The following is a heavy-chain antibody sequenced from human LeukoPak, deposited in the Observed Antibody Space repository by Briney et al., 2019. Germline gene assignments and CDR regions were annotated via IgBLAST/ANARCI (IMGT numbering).Heavy chain of an antibody. Sequence: TSETLSLTCTVSGGSLSSGSYYWSWIRQPAGKGLEWIGRIYTSGSTNYNPSLKSRVTITVDASKNQFSLKLSSVTAADTAVYYCARESITMVVGYYFDYWGQGTLVTVSS. CDR3: ARESITMVVGYYFDY. J-gene: IGHJ4*02. V-gene: IGHV4-61*02. D-gene: IGHD3-22*01. CDR2: IYTSGST. CDR1: GGSLSSGSYY.